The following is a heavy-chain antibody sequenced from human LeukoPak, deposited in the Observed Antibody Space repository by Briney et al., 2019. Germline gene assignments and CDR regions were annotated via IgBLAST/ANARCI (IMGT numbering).Heavy chain of an antibody. CDR1: GYSISSGYY. CDR3: TSGSYSFYYMDV. Sequence: SETLSLTCTVSGYSISSGYYWGWIRQPPGKGLEWIGSIYHSGRTFYNPSLKSRVTISVDTSKNQFSLKLSSVTAADTAVYYCTSGSYSFYYMDVWGKGTTVTVSS. CDR2: IYHSGRT. J-gene: IGHJ6*03. V-gene: IGHV4-38-2*02. D-gene: IGHD1-26*01.